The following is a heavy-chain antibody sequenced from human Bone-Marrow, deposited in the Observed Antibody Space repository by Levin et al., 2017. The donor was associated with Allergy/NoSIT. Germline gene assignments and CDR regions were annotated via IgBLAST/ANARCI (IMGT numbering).Heavy chain of an antibody. CDR1: GFTFSAYA. D-gene: IGHD2/OR15-2a*01. CDR3: AKDGENYFGINSYDF. Sequence: SCEASGFTFSAYAMGWVRQAPGKGLEWISALSGDGASKYYADSVKGRFIISRDNSKDTLYLQLRSLRVEDTAVYYCAKDGENYFGINSYDFWGQGTLVSVSS. CDR2: LSGDGASK. V-gene: IGHV3-23*01. J-gene: IGHJ4*02.